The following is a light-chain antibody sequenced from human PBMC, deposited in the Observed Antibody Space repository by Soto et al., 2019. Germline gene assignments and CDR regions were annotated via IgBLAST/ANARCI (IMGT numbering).Light chain of an antibody. CDR3: QQYNDYSAT. Sequence: DIQMTQSPSTLSASVGDRVTITCRASQSVSSWLAWYQQKPGKAPKLLIYKASSLESGVPSRFSGSGSGTQFTLTINSLQPDDFATYYCQQYNDYSATFGGGTKVEIK. J-gene: IGKJ4*01. CDR1: QSVSSW. V-gene: IGKV1-5*03. CDR2: KAS.